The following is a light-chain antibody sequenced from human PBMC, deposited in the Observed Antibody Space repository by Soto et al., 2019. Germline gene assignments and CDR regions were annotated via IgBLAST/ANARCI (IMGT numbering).Light chain of an antibody. CDR1: SRDVGAYDY. CDR3: SSYAGNDSFI. Sequence: QSVLTQPPSASGALGQSVTISCTGTSRDVGAYDYVSWYQHNPGKAPKLKIYEVTKRPSGDPDRFSGSKSGNTASLTVSGLQAEDEADYYCSSYAGNDSFIFGGGTKLTVL. CDR2: EVT. V-gene: IGLV2-8*01. J-gene: IGLJ2*01.